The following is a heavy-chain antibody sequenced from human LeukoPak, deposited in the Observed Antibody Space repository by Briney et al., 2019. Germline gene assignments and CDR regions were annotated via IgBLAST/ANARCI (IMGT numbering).Heavy chain of an antibody. D-gene: IGHD2-15*01. J-gene: IGHJ4*02. CDR2: IYTSGST. Sequence: SETLSLTCTVSGGSISSDYWSWSRQPAGKGLEWIGHIYTSGSTNYNPSLTGRVTMSLDTSKNQFSLKLTSVTAADTAVYYCARERVVVAATHYFDYWGQGTLVTVSS. CDR3: ARERVVVAATHYFDY. V-gene: IGHV4-4*07. CDR1: GGSISSDY.